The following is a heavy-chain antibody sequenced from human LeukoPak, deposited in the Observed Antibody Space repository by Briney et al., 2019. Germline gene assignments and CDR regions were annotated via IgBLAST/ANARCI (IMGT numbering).Heavy chain of an antibody. D-gene: IGHD2-2*01. Sequence: GGSLRLSCAASGFTFSSYAMSWVRQAPGKGLEWVSAISGSGGSTYYADSVKGRLTISRDNSKNTLYLQMNSLRAEDTAVYYCAKGRLGCSSTSCYVDYYYYGMDVWGKGTTVTVSS. CDR3: AKGRLGCSSTSCYVDYYYYGMDV. J-gene: IGHJ6*04. CDR1: GFTFSSYA. V-gene: IGHV3-23*01. CDR2: ISGSGGST.